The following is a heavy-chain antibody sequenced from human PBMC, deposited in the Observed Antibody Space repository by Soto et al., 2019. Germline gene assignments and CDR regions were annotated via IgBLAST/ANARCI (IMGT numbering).Heavy chain of an antibody. CDR3: ARGRTYGGDYIWGSYPLRTYYYMDV. Sequence: SETLSLTCAVYGGSFSGYYWSWIRQPPGKGLEWIGEINHSGSTNYNPSLKSRVTISVDTSKNQFSLKLGSVTAADTAVYYCARGRTYGGDYIWGSYPLRTYYYMDVWGKGTTVTVSS. D-gene: IGHD3-16*02. V-gene: IGHV4-34*01. J-gene: IGHJ6*03. CDR1: GGSFSGYY. CDR2: INHSGST.